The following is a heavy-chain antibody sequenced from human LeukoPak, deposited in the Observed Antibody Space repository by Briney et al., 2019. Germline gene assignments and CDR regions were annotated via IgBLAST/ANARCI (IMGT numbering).Heavy chain of an antibody. D-gene: IGHD3-22*01. J-gene: IGHJ4*02. V-gene: IGHV3-73*01. CDR3: TRSSYYYDRNFDY. CDR2: IRSKANSYAT. Sequence: GRSLRLPCAASGFTFSGSAMHWVRQASGKGLEWVGRIRSKANSYATAYAASVKGRFTISRDDSKNTAYLQMNSLKTEDTAVYYCTRSSYYYDRNFDYWGQGTLVTVSS. CDR1: GFTFSGSA.